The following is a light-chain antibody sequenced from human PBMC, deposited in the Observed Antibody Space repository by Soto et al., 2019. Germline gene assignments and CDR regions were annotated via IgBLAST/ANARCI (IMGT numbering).Light chain of an antibody. CDR2: GVT. CDR3: FSYAGSSTWV. V-gene: IGLV2-23*02. J-gene: IGLJ3*02. CDR1: RSDIGSYNS. Sequence: QSALTQPASVSGSPGQSITISCTGTRSDIGSYNSIAWYQQHPGKATRVMIFGVTKRPSGISNRFSGSKSGFTASLTISGLQAEDEADYFCFSYAGSSTWVFGGGTKVTVL.